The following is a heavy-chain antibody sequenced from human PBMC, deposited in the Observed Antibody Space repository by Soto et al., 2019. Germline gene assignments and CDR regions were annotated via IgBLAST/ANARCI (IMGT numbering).Heavy chain of an antibody. D-gene: IGHD5-12*01. Sequence: QVQLVQSGAEVKKPGASVKVSCKASGYTFTSYGISWVRQAPGQGLEGMGWISAYNGNTNYAQKLQGRVTMTTDTSTSTAYMELRSLRSDDTAVYYCARADIVATINYYFDYWGQGTLVTVSS. V-gene: IGHV1-18*01. CDR2: ISAYNGNT. CDR1: GYTFTSYG. CDR3: ARADIVATINYYFDY. J-gene: IGHJ4*02.